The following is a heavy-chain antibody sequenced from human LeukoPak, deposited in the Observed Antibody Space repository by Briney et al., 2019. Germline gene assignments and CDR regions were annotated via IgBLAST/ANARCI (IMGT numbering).Heavy chain of an antibody. D-gene: IGHD3-22*01. Sequence: LTGGSLRLSCAASGFSFSVYWMHWVRQAPGKGPVWVSRIKTDGSITDYADFVKGRFTISRDNAKNTLYLQMNSLRAEDTAVYYCAKAPTYYYDSSGSLGYWGQGTLVTVSS. V-gene: IGHV3-74*01. CDR3: AKAPTYYYDSSGSLGY. CDR2: IKTDGSIT. CDR1: GFSFSVYW. J-gene: IGHJ4*02.